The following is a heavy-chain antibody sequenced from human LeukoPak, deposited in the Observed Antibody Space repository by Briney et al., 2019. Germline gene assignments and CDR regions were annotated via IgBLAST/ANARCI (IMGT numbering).Heavy chain of an antibody. CDR3: AKIPGDRPDD. J-gene: IGHJ4*02. Sequence: PSETLSLTCTVSGGSIISSYWTWIRQPPGKGLELIGYMYNSWRTTNYNPSPKSLATIPIDTPKNQFSLNLKSVTAADTAIYYCAKIPGDRPDDWGQGTLVTVS. CDR1: GGSIISSY. D-gene: IGHD7-27*01. CDR2: MYNSWRTT. V-gene: IGHV4-59*03.